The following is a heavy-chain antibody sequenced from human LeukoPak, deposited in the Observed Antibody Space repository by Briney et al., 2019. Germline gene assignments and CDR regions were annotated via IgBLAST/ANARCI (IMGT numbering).Heavy chain of an antibody. V-gene: IGHV6-1*01. J-gene: IGHJ4*02. Sequence: SQTLSLTSHISTDCVSTNCTAWDWTMHSPSSGLEWLARTYYRPTWHNDYTVSVKRRITIHPDPSKNNFSLQLKSTTPDNTAVYFCAKEPGATHNFDCWGQRTLVTVSS. CDR3: AKEPGATHNFDC. D-gene: IGHD1-26*01. CDR1: TDCVSTNCTA. CDR2: TYYRPTWHN.